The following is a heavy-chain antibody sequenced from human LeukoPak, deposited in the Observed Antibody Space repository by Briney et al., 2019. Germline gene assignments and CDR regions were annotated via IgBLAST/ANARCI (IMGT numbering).Heavy chain of an antibody. V-gene: IGHV4-39*01. D-gene: IGHD5-24*01. CDR2: IYYSGST. Sequence: SETLSLTCTVSGGSISSSSYYWGWIRQPPGKGLEWIGSIYYSGSTYYNPSLKSRVTISVDTSKNQFSLKLGSVTAADTAVYYCARHGPPGWDGYNFFDYWGQGTLVTVSS. J-gene: IGHJ4*02. CDR1: GGSISSSSYY. CDR3: ARHGPPGWDGYNFFDY.